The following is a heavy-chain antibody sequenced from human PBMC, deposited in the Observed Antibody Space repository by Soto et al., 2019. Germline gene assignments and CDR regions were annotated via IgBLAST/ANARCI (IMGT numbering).Heavy chain of an antibody. CDR3: ARVASDYINSADH. CDR1: GFIFNAYA. J-gene: IGHJ4*02. Sequence: EVQLLESGGGLVQPGGSLRLSCAASGFIFNAYAMNWVRQAPGKGMEGVSAIGGSGGNTYYAASVKGRFTISRDNSKDTVDLEMNRLRVDDTAVYFCARVASDYINSADHWGQGILVTVSS. D-gene: IGHD4-4*01. CDR2: IGGSGGNT. V-gene: IGHV3-23*01.